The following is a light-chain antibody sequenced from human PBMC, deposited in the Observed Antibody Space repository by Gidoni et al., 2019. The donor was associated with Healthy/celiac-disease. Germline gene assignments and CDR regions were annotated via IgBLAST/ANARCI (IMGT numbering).Light chain of an antibody. CDR1: QSVLYSSNNQNY. J-gene: IGKJ1*01. CDR3: QQYYSTPWT. V-gene: IGKV4-1*01. CDR2: WAS. Sequence: DIVMTQYPDSLAVSLGERATINCKSSQSVLYSSNNQNYLAWYQQKPGQPPTLLIYWASTRESGVPDRFSGSGSGTDFTLTISSLQAEDVAVYYCQQYYSTPWTFGQGTKVEIK.